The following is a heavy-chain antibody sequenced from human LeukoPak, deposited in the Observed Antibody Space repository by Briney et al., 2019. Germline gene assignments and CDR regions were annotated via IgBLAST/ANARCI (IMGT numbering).Heavy chain of an antibody. Sequence: GGSLRLSCAASGFTFRTYATHWVRQAPGKGLEWVAAISNDGSNKLYGDSVKGRFTFSRDTSKNTLYLEMSSLRAEDTAVYYCARESSGPMDVWGQGTTVTVSS. V-gene: IGHV3-30*03. CDR3: ARESSGPMDV. J-gene: IGHJ6*02. CDR2: ISNDGSNK. CDR1: GFTFRTYA. D-gene: IGHD6-19*01.